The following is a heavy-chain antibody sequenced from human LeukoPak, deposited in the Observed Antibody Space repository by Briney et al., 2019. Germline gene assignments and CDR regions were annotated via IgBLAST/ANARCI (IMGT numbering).Heavy chain of an antibody. CDR3: TSLSSGWYRADY. V-gene: IGHV3-15*01. J-gene: IGHJ4*02. CDR2: IKSKTDGGTT. D-gene: IGHD6-19*01. CDR1: GFTFSNAW. Sequence: GGSLRLSCAASGFTFSNAWMSWVRQAPGKGLEWVGRIKSKTDGGTTDYAAPVKGRFTISRDDSKNTLYPQMNSLKTEDTAVYYCTSLSSGWYRADYWGQGTLVTVSS.